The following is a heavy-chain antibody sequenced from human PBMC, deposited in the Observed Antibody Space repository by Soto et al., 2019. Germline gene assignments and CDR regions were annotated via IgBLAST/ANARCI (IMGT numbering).Heavy chain of an antibody. V-gene: IGHV3-11*01. D-gene: IGHD3-16*01. CDR2: ITSGGSTI. Sequence: QVQLVESGGGLVKPGGSLRLSCAASGFTFSDYYMNWIRQAPGKGLEWVSYITSGGSTIYYADSVKGRFTISRDNAKNSLYLQMNSLRAEDTAVYYCARDADYIWGRHQIDAWGQGTLVTVSS. CDR3: ARDADYIWGRHQIDA. CDR1: GFTFSDYY. J-gene: IGHJ5*02.